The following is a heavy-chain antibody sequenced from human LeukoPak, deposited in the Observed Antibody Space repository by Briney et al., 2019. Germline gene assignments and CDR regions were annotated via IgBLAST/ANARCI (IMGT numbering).Heavy chain of an antibody. CDR1: GGSISSYY. CDR2: IYYSGST. CDR3: ARAPDHSALDY. V-gene: IGHV4-59*01. J-gene: IGHJ4*02. Sequence: SETLSLTCTVSGGSISSYYWSWIRQPPGKGLEWIGYIYYSGSTNYNPSLKSRVTISVDTSKNQFSLKLSSVTAADTAVYYCARAPDHSALDYWGQGTLVTVSS.